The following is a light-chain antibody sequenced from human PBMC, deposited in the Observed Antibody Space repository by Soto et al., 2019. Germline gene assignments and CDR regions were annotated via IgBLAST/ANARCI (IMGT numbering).Light chain of an antibody. CDR2: EVS. V-gene: IGLV2-14*01. Sequence: QPVLTQPASVSGSPGQSITIFCTGTSSDIGGYNDVSWYQQHPDKAPKLMIYEVSNRPSGVSNRFSGSKSGNTASLTISGLQAEDEADYYCSSYTSSSPYVFGTGTKLTVL. CDR3: SSYTSSSPYV. CDR1: SSDIGGYND. J-gene: IGLJ1*01.